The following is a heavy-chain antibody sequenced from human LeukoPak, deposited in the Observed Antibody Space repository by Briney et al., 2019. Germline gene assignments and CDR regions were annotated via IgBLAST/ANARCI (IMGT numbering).Heavy chain of an antibody. CDR1: GGSFSGYY. V-gene: IGHV4-34*01. Sequence: SETLSLTRAVYGGSFSGYYWSWIRQPPGKGLEWIGEINHSGSTNYNPSLKSRVTISVDTSKNQFSLKLSSVTAADTAVYYCARGPYYDILTGYRTYNWFDPWGQGTLVTVSS. CDR3: ARGPYYDILTGYRTYNWFDP. J-gene: IGHJ5*02. D-gene: IGHD3-9*01. CDR2: INHSGST.